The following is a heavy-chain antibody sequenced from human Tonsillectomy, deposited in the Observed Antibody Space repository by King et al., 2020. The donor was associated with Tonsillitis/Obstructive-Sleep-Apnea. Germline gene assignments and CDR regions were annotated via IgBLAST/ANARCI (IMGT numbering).Heavy chain of an antibody. J-gene: IGHJ4*02. CDR1: GFTVGGKY. V-gene: IGHV3-66*01. D-gene: IGHD4-17*01. CDR2: LYSGCGI. CDR3: ATRPHGDYPFFDY. Sequence: VQLVESGGGLVQPGGSLRLSCAASGFTVGGKYMSWVRQPPGKGLEWVSLLYSGCGISYTDSVKDRFTISSDISNNTLYLQMNGLRAEDTAVYYCATRPHGDYPFFDYWGQGTLVTVSS.